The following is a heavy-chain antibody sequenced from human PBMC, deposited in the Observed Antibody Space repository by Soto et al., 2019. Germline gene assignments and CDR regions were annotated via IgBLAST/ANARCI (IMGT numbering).Heavy chain of an antibody. J-gene: IGHJ4*02. Sequence: KFQGRVTITRDTSASTAYMELSSLRSEDTAVYYCASGGFSFDYWGQGTLVTVSS. CDR3: ASGGFSFDY. D-gene: IGHD3-16*01. V-gene: IGHV1-3*01.